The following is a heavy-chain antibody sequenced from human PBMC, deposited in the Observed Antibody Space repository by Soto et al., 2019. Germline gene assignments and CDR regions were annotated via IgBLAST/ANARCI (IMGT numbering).Heavy chain of an antibody. CDR2: IIPILGIA. Sequence: QVQLVQSGAEVKKPGSSVKVSCKASGGTFSSYTISWVRQAPGQGLEWMGRIIPILGIANYAQKFQGRVTITADKSTSTAYMELSRLRSEDTAVYYCAGGAGTLEGFDPWGPGTLVTVSS. V-gene: IGHV1-69*02. CDR1: GGTFSSYT. D-gene: IGHD1-1*01. J-gene: IGHJ5*02. CDR3: AGGAGTLEGFDP.